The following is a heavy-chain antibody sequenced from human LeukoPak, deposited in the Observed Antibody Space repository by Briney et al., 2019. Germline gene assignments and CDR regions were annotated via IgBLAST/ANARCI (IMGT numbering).Heavy chain of an antibody. Sequence: KPSETLSLTCTVSGGSISSGGYYWSWIRQHPGKGLEWIGYIYYSGSTYYNPSLKSRVTISVDTSKNQFSLKLSSVTAADTAVYYCARVPLNIAVVVAEPLRYFDLWGRGTLVTVSS. CDR3: ARVPLNIAVVVAEPLRYFDL. CDR2: IYYSGST. J-gene: IGHJ2*01. V-gene: IGHV4-31*03. D-gene: IGHD2-15*01. CDR1: GGSISSGGYY.